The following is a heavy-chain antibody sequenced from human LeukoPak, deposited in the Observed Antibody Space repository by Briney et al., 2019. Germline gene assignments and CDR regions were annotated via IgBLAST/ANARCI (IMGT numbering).Heavy chain of an antibody. CDR1: GFTFSSYW. D-gene: IGHD5-24*01. CDR2: INSDGSST. CDR3: ARVMDGYNDPYDY. V-gene: IGHV3-74*01. Sequence: GGSLRLSCAASGFTFSSYWMHWVRQAPGKGLVWVSRINSDGSSTSYADSVKGRFTISRDNAKNTLYLQMNSLRAEDTAVYYCARVMDGYNDPYDYWGRGTLVTVSS. J-gene: IGHJ4*02.